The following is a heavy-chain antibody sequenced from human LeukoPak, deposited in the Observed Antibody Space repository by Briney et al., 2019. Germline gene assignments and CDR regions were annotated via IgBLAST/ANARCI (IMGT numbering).Heavy chain of an antibody. CDR2: INNDGSST. J-gene: IGHJ4*02. CDR1: GFTFSSYW. V-gene: IGHV3-74*01. Sequence: GGSLRLSCAASGFTFSSYWMHWVRQAPGKGLVWVSRINNDGSSTSYAGSVKGRFTISRDNAKNTLYPQMNSLRAEDTAVYYCARTQAEPYYFDYWGQGTLVTVSS. CDR3: ARTQAEPYYFDY. D-gene: IGHD1-14*01.